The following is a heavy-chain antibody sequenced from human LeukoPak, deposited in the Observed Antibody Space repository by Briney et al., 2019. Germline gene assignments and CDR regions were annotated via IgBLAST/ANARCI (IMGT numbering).Heavy chain of an antibody. Sequence: SETLSLTRAVYGGSSRGYYWNWLWIRQSPGKGLEWIGSIYYSGSTYYNPSLKSRVTISVDTSKNQFSLKLSSVTAADTAVYYCAREAGERGNCNYDYFDYWGQGTLVTVSS. J-gene: IGHJ4*02. D-gene: IGHD1-7*01. CDR3: AREAGERGNCNYDYFDY. CDR1: GGSSRGYY. V-gene: IGHV4-34*01. CDR2: IYYSGST.